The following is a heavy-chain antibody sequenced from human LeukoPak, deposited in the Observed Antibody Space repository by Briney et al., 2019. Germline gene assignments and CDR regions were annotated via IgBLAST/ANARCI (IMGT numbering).Heavy chain of an antibody. D-gene: IGHD6-19*01. CDR1: GGSLQSFY. J-gene: IGHJ4*02. CDR2: IDHIGRT. Sequence: SETLSLTCAVYGGSLQSFYWSWIRQPPGKGPEWIGEIDHIGRTKYNPSLKSRLTISIDTSKNQFSLKLSSVTAADTAVYFCARGLKTVAGPPFDYWGQGTLVTVSS. V-gene: IGHV4-34*01. CDR3: ARGLKTVAGPPFDY.